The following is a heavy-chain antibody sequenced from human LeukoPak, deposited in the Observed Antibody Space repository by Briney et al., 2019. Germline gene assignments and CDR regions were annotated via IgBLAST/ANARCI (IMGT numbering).Heavy chain of an antibody. V-gene: IGHV4-59*01. CDR1: GGSISGYY. Sequence: PSETLSLTCAVYGGSISGYYWSWIRQPPGEGLEWIGYIYNSGNTNYNPSLKSRVTISVDTSKNQFSLKLTSVTAADTAVYYCARYRAFDIWGRGTLVTVSS. J-gene: IGHJ3*02. CDR2: IYNSGNT. CDR3: ARYRAFDI.